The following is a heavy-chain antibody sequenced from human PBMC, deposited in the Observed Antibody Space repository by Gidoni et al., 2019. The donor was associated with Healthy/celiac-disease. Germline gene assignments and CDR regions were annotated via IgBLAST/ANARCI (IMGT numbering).Heavy chain of an antibody. D-gene: IGHD5-12*01. CDR3: ARALYSGYVPDYYYMDV. V-gene: IGHV1-8*01. J-gene: IGHJ6*03. Sequence: QVQLVQSGAEVKKPGASVTVSCKASGYTFTSYDIHWVRQATGQGLEGMGWMNPNSGNAGYAQKCQGRVTMTRNTSISTAYMELSSLRSEDTAVYYCARALYSGYVPDYYYMDVWGKGTTVTVSS. CDR2: MNPNSGNA. CDR1: GYTFTSYD.